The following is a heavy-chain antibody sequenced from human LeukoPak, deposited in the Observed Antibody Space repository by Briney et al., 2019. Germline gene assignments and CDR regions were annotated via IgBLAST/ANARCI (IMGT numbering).Heavy chain of an antibody. V-gene: IGHV3-30-3*01. CDR1: GFTFRSHA. D-gene: IGHD6-19*01. J-gene: IGHJ4*02. CDR3: AKDSSGWYGPFEY. Sequence: PGRSLRLSCAASGFTFRSHAMHWVRQAPGKGLEWVAFISYDGSTIYYADSVKGRFYISRDNSKNTLYVQMNSLRAEDTAVYFCAKDSSGWYGPFEYWGQGTLVTVSS. CDR2: ISYDGSTI.